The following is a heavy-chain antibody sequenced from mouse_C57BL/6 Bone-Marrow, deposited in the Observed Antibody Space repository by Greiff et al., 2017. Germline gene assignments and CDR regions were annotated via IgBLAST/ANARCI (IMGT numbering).Heavy chain of an antibody. Sequence: QVQLQQSGAELVKPGASVKISCKASGYAFSSYWMNWVKQRPGKGLEWIGQIYPGDGDTNYNGKFKGKATLTADKSSSTAYMQLSSLTSEDFAVFYCARTAEVTCGWFAYWGQGTVVTVSA. D-gene: IGHD2-2*01. CDR2: IYPGDGDT. V-gene: IGHV1-80*01. CDR3: ARTAEVTCGWFAY. CDR1: GYAFSSYW. J-gene: IGHJ3*01.